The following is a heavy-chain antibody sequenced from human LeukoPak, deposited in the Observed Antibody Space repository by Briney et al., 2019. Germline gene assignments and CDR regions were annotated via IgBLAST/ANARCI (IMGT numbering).Heavy chain of an antibody. CDR3: TRSLTGYSSSWYPID. CDR2: IRSKANSYAT. Sequence: PGGSLKLSCAASGFTFSGSAMHWVRQASGKGLEWVGRIRSKANSYATAYAASEKGRFTISRDDSKNTAYLQMNSLKTEDTAVYYCTRSLTGYSSSWYPIDWGQGTLVTVSS. J-gene: IGHJ4*02. CDR1: GFTFSGSA. V-gene: IGHV3-73*01. D-gene: IGHD6-13*01.